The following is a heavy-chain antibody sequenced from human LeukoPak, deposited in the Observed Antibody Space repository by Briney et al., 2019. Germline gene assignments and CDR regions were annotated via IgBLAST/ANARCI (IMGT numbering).Heavy chain of an antibody. J-gene: IGHJ6*04. D-gene: IGHD6-13*01. CDR3: ARERAAGTISRWGWGGGGGGWVGF. CDR2: INHSGST. V-gene: IGHV4-34*01. CDR1: GGSFSGYY. Sequence: SETLSLTCAVYGGSFSGYYWSWIRQPPGKGLEWIGEINHSGSTNYDPSLKSRVTISVDTSKNQFSLKLSSVTAADTAVYYCARERAAGTISRWGWGGGGGGWVGFWGKGTTVTVSS.